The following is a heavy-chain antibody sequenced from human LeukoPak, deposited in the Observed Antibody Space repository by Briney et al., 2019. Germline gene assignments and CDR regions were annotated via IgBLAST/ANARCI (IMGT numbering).Heavy chain of an antibody. J-gene: IGHJ5*02. CDR3: ARDLGDIVVIPTAISLP. Sequence: ASVKVSCKASGYSFTSYGISWVRQAPGQGLEWMGWISAYNGNTKYAQKLQGRVTMTTDTSTSTAYMELGSLRSDDTAVYYCARDLGDIVVIPTAISLPWGQGTLVTVSS. V-gene: IGHV1-18*01. D-gene: IGHD2-2*01. CDR2: ISAYNGNT. CDR1: GYSFTSYG.